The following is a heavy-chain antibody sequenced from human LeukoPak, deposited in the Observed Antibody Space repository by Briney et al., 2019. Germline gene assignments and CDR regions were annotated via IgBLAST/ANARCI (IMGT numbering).Heavy chain of an antibody. Sequence: HSGGSLRLSCAATGFTFSTYAISWVRQAPGKGLEWVSAIGGSDGKTYYADSAKGRFTISRDNSKNTLYLQMNSLRGEDTAVYYCAKDRYYDNREGFDYWGQGTLVTVSS. V-gene: IGHV3-23*01. D-gene: IGHD3-22*01. CDR2: IGGSDGKT. CDR1: GFTFSTYA. CDR3: AKDRYYDNREGFDY. J-gene: IGHJ4*02.